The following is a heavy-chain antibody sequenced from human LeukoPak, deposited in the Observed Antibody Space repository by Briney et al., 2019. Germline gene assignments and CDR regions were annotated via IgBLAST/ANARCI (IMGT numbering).Heavy chain of an antibody. J-gene: IGHJ4*02. Sequence: GASVKVSCKASGYTFTSYDINWVRQATGQGLEWMGWMNPNSGNTGYAQKFQGRVTMTRNTSISTAYMELSSLRSEDTAVYYCARVNYYGSGSHYRAQRWTMDYWGQGTLVTVSS. CDR1: GYTFTSYD. CDR2: MNPNSGNT. V-gene: IGHV1-8*01. D-gene: IGHD3-10*01. CDR3: ARVNYYGSGSHYRAQRWTMDY.